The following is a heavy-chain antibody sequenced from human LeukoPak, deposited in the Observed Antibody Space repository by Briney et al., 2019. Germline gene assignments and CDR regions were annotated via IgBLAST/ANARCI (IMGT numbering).Heavy chain of an antibody. CDR3: AKVPYCSSTSGQLDY. V-gene: IGHV3-23*01. CDR1: GFTFSSYA. J-gene: IGHJ4*02. D-gene: IGHD2-2*01. CDR2: ISGSGGST. Sequence: GGSLRLSCAASGFTFSSYAMSWVRQAPGKGLEWVSAISGSGGSTYYADSVKGRFTISRDNSKNTLYLQMNSLRAEDTAVYYCAKVPYCSSTSGQLDYWGQGTLVTVSS.